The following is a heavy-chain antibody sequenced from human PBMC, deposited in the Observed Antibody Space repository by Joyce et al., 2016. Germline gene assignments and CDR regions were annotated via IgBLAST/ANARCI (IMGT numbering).Heavy chain of an antibody. CDR1: GDSINSYY. J-gene: IGHJ5*01. V-gene: IGHV4-59*01. Sequence: QVQLQESGPRLVKPSETLSLTCSVSGDSINSYYWGWIRQPPGKGLEWIGNIYSLGRSKQNPSLKSRVTLSADTSKNQFSLKLTSVTAADTAVYYCARETGNWYDSWGQGTLVTVSS. CDR3: ARETGNWYDS. CDR2: IYSLGRS.